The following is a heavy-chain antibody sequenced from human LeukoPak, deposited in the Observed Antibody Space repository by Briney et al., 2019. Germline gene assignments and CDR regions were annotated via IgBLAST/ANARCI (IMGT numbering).Heavy chain of an antibody. V-gene: IGHV3-74*01. D-gene: IGHD2-15*01. CDR1: GFTFSTYW. CDR2: INSDESST. J-gene: IGHJ4*02. Sequence: GGSLRLSCAASGFTFSTYWMHWVRQAPGKGLVWVSRINSDESSTTYADSVKGRFTISRDNAKNTLYLQMNSLRAEDTAVYYCAKSRRAYCSGSSCFGLWDYWGQGTLVTVSS. CDR3: AKSRRAYCSGSSCFGLWDY.